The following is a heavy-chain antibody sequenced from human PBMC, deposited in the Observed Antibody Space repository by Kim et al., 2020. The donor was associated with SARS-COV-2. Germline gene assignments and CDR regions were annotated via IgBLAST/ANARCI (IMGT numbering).Heavy chain of an antibody. V-gene: IGHV4-61*01. CDR1: GGSVSSGSYY. J-gene: IGHJ4*02. CDR2: IYYSGST. D-gene: IGHD3-16*01. Sequence: SETLSLTCTVSGGSVSSGSYYWSWIRQPPGKGLEWIGYIYYSGSTNYNPSLKSRVTISVDTSKNQFSLKLSSVTAADTAVYYCARGLGSFYWGQGTLVTVSS. CDR3: ARGLGSFY.